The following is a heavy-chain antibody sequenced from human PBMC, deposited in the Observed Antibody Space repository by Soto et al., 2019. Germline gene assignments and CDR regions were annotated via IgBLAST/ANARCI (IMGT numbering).Heavy chain of an antibody. J-gene: IGHJ5*02. CDR2: IHYSGST. V-gene: IGHV4-31*03. Sequence: QVQLQESGPGLVEPSQTLSLTYTVSGGSISGEGYYWSLIRQYSGRGLEWIGYIHYSGSTYYNPSLKSRVIISVYTSKTQFFLNLSSVTAADTAVYSCARAWTATAGWANWFDRWGQGTLVTVSS. CDR3: ARAWTATAGWANWFDR. D-gene: IGHD6-13*01. CDR1: GGSISGEGYY.